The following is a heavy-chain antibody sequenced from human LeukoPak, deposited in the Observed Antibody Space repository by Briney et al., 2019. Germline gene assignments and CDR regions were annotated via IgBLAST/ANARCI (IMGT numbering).Heavy chain of an antibody. CDR2: IYTGGST. J-gene: IGHJ2*01. CDR3: ARTLGYCSGGSCYWYFDL. CDR1: GGSISSYY. Sequence: SKTLSVTCTDPGGSISSYYWSWIRQPAGKGLEWIGRIYTGGSTNYNPSLKSRVTMSVDTSKNQFSLKLSSVTAADTAVYYCARTLGYCSGGSCYWYFDLWGRGTLVTVSS. V-gene: IGHV4-4*07. D-gene: IGHD2-15*01.